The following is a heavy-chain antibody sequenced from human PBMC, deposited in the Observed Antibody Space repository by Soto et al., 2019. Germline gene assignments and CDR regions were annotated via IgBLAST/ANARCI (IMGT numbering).Heavy chain of an antibody. D-gene: IGHD3-3*02. CDR1: GGSISSSSDC. CDR3: ASPKIAFYNWFDP. Sequence: SEPLSLTCTVSGGSISSSSDCWGWIRQPPGKGLEWIGSIYYSGSTYYNPSLKSRVTISVDTSKNQFSLKLSSVTAADTAVYYCASPKIAFYNWFDPWGQGTLVTVS. J-gene: IGHJ5*02. CDR2: IYYSGST. V-gene: IGHV4-39*01.